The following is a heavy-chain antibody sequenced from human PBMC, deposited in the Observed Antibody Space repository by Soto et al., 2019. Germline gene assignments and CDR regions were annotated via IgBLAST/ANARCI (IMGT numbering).Heavy chain of an antibody. D-gene: IGHD6-19*01. CDR3: ARTTQKQWLVHYYYYMDV. CDR2: TYYRSKWYN. V-gene: IGHV6-1*01. Sequence: SQTLSLTCAISGDSVSSNSAAWNWIRQSPSRGLEWLGRTYYRSKWYNDYAVSVKSRTTINPDTSKNQFSLQLNSVTPEDTAVYYCARTTQKQWLVHYYYYMDVWGKGTTVTVSS. CDR1: GDSVSSNSAA. J-gene: IGHJ6*03.